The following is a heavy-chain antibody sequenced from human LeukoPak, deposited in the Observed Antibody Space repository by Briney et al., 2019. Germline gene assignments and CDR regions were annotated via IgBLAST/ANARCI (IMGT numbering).Heavy chain of an antibody. CDR2: IYSGGST. V-gene: IGHV3-53*05. CDR1: GFTVSSNY. D-gene: IGHD4-11*01. J-gene: IGHJ4*02. CDR3: AKDRMTTVLDY. Sequence: GGSLRLSCAASGFTVSSNYMSWVRQAPGKGLEWVSVIYSGGSTYYADSVKGRFTISRDNSKNTLYLQMNSLRAEDTAVYYCAKDRMTTVLDYWGQGTLVTVSS.